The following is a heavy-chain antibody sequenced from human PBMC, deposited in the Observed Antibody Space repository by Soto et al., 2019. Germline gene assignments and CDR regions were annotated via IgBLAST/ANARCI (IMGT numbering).Heavy chain of an antibody. D-gene: IGHD3-10*01. V-gene: IGHV4-39*01. CDR3: LRRYASRSPNWFDP. J-gene: IGHJ5*02. CDR2: IYYIGST. CDR1: GGSIRSTSYY. Sequence: PSETLSLTCPVSGGSIRSTSYYWGCIRHRPGKGLELIVSIYYIGSTLDNPSIESRVNISVATSKNQFTLNLRSLTAAQTAVYYCLRRYASRSPNWFDPWGQGTLVTVSS.